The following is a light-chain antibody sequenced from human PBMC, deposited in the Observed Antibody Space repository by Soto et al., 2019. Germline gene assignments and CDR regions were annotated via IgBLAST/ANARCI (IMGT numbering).Light chain of an antibody. CDR2: SNY. Sequence: QSVLTQPPSASWTPGQMVTISCSGSSSNIGSKTVNWYHQLPGTAPKLLIYSNYQRPSGVPDRFSGSKSGTSASLAISGPQSEDEADYYCSAWDASLNGYVFGTGTKVTVL. J-gene: IGLJ1*01. V-gene: IGLV1-44*01. CDR1: SSNIGSKT. CDR3: SAWDASLNGYV.